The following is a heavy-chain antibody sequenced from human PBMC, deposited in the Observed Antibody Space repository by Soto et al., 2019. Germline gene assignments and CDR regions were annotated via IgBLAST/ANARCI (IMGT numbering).Heavy chain of an antibody. CDR1: GGSFSGYY. D-gene: IGHD2-15*01. CDR2: INHSGST. Sequence: SETLSLTCAVYGGSFSGYYWSWIRQPPGKGLEWIGEINHSGSTNYNPSLKSRVTISVDTSKNQFSLKLSSVTAADTAVYYCARVDIVVVVAAQKRGAFDIWGQGTMVTVSS. J-gene: IGHJ3*02. CDR3: ARVDIVVVVAAQKRGAFDI. V-gene: IGHV4-34*01.